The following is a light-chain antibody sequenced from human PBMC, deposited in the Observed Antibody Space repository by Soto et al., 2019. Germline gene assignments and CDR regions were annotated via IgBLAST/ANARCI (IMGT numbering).Light chain of an antibody. CDR2: GAS. V-gene: IGKV3D-15*01. Sequence: EIVMTQSPATLSVSPGGRATLSCRASQSISDTLAWYQHKPGQAPRLLIYGASSRATGIPDRFSGSGSGTDFTLTISSLESEDFAVYYCQQRSNWPTFGQGTRLEIK. CDR1: QSISDT. J-gene: IGKJ5*01. CDR3: QQRSNWPT.